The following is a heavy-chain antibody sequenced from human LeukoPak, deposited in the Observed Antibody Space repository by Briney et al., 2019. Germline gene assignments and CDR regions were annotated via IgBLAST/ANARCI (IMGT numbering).Heavy chain of an antibody. CDR3: AKCEAAEDYYYYGMDV. CDR1: GFTFSSYA. CDR2: ISGSSGST. J-gene: IGHJ6*02. Sequence: GGSLRLSCAASGFTFSSYAMSWVRQAPGKGLEWVSAISGSSGSTYYADSVKGRFTISRDNSKNTLYLQMNSLRAEDTAVYYCAKCEAAEDYYYYGMDVWGQGTTVTVSS. V-gene: IGHV3-23*01.